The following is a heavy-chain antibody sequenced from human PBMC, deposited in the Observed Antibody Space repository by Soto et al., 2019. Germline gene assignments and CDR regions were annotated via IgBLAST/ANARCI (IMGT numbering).Heavy chain of an antibody. J-gene: IGHJ4*02. CDR1: GFTFSSYN. V-gene: IGHV3-23*01. D-gene: IGHD5-12*01. CDR3: AKDKDGYDLC. CDR2: ISGSGGTT. Sequence: PGGSLRLSCAASGFTFSSYNMNWVRQAPGKGLEWVSKISGSGGTTYYADSVKGRFTISRDNSKNTVYLQMNSLRAEDTAVYFCAKDKDGYDLCWGQGTLVTVSS.